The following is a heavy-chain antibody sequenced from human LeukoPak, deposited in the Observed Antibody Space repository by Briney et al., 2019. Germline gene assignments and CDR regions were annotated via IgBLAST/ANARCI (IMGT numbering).Heavy chain of an antibody. D-gene: IGHD1-7*01. CDR3: ARHLENYVSLGGENYYYYGMDV. J-gene: IGHJ6*02. Sequence: GRSLRLSCAAPGFTFSSYGMHWVRQAPGKGLEWVAVIWYDGSNKYYADSVKGRFTISRDNSKNTLYLQMNSLRAEDTAVYYCARHLENYVSLGGENYYYYGMDVWGQGTTVTVSS. CDR2: IWYDGSNK. CDR1: GFTFSSYG. V-gene: IGHV3-33*01.